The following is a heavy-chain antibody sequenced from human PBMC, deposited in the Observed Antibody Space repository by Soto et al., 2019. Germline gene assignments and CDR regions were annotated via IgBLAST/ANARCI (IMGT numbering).Heavy chain of an antibody. CDR2: MNQDGSES. CDR1: GFSLSSYW. Sequence: EVQLLESGGGLVQPGGSLRLSCAASGFSLSSYWMSWVRQAPGKGLEWVANMNQDGSESDYVGSVKGRFTFTRDNAKNSLYLQMNSLRAEATAVYYCARLSTSAGRRDLACWGQGTLVTVSS. CDR3: ARLSTSAGRRDLAC. V-gene: IGHV3-7*01. J-gene: IGHJ4*02.